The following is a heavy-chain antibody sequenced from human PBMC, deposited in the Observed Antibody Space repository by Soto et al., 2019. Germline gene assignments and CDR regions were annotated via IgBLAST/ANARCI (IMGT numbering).Heavy chain of an antibody. CDR1: GFSLSTSGMC. D-gene: IGHD2-21*01. J-gene: IGHJ4*02. V-gene: IGHV2-70*01. CDR3: ARKPHPNSNLDY. Sequence: SGPTLVNPTQTLTLTCTFSGFSLSTSGMCVSWIRQPPGKALEWLAPIDWDDDKYYSTSLKTRLTISKDTSKNQVVLTMTNMDPVDTATHYCARKPHPNSNLDYWGQGTLVTVSS. CDR2: IDWDDDK.